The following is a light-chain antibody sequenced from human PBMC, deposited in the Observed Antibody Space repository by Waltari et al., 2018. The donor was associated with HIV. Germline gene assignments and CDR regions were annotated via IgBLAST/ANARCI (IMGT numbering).Light chain of an antibody. J-gene: IGKJ4*01. V-gene: IGKV3-20*01. CDR3: QHYGSSRLT. CDR2: RTS. CDR1: QNVNSDY. Sequence: EIVLTQSPGTLSLSPGERATLSCRASQNVNSDYLFWYQQKPGQPPRLLIYRTSTRATGIPEKFSGRGSGTDFTLTIGRLEPEDCAVYFCQHYGSSRLTFGGGTKVEIK.